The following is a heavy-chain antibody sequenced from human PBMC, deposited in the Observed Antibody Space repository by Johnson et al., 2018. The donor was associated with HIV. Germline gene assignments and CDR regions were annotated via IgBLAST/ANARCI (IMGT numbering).Heavy chain of an antibody. CDR2: ISYDGSNK. CDR3: AKIRTSGTGDAFDI. CDR1: EFTFSTYG. D-gene: IGHD1-14*01. V-gene: IGHV3-30*18. Sequence: VQLVESGGGVVQPGRSLRLSCAASEFTFSTYGMHWVRQAPGKGLEWVAVISYDGSNKYYADSVKGRFTISRDNSKNTLYLQMNSLRAEDTAVYYCAKIRTSGTGDAFDIWGQGTMVTVSS. J-gene: IGHJ3*02.